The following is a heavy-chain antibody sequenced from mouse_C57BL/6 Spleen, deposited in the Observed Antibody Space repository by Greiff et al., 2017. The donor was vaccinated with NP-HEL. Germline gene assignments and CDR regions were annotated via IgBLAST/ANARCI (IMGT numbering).Heavy chain of an antibody. J-gene: IGHJ2*01. V-gene: IGHV1-81*01. CDR2: TYPRSGST. D-gene: IGHD1-1*01. Sequence: QVQLQQSGAELARPGASVKLSCKASGYTFTSYGISWVQQRPGQGLEWIGKTYPRSGSTYYNEKVKGQATLTSDNATSTAYMELRRLTSEDSAVYFCARGGGSNYLDYWGQGTTLTVSS. CDR1: GYTFTSYG. CDR3: ARGGGSNYLDY.